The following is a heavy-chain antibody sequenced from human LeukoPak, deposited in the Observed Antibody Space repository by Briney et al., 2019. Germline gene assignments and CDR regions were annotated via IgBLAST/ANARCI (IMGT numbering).Heavy chain of an antibody. CDR3: ARGDPHADL. J-gene: IGHJ5*02. CDR1: GFDLSTYE. Sequence: GGSLRLSCAASGFDLSTYEMNWVRQAPGKGLEWIADITISGHTKNYADSVKGRFTISRDNARTSLYLQMNSLRVEDTGVYYCARGDPHADLWGQGTLVTVSS. CDR2: ITISGHTK. V-gene: IGHV3-48*03.